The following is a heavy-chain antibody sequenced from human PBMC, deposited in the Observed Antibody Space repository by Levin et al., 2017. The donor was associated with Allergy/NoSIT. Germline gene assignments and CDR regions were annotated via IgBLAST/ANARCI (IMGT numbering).Heavy chain of an antibody. CDR2: ISTTSSYI. CDR1: GFSFSDYS. D-gene: IGHD2-15*01. Sequence: GESLKISCAASGFSFSDYSMNWVRQAPGKGLEWVSSISTTSSYIFYTDSVRGRFTISRDNAKNSVYLQMNSLRADDTAVYYCAREATKVALDSWGQGVLVTVSS. CDR3: AREATKVALDS. V-gene: IGHV3-21*01. J-gene: IGHJ4*02.